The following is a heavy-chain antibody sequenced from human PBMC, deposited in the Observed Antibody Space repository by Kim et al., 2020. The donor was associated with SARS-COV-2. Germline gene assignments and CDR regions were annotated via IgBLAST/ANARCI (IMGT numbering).Heavy chain of an antibody. V-gene: IGHV1-69*13. CDR3: ARGELKQQLVIYYYYGMDV. J-gene: IGHJ6*02. D-gene: IGHD6-13*01. CDR2: IIPIFGTA. Sequence: SVKVSCKASGGTFSSYAISWVRQAPGQGLEWMGGIIPIFGTANYAQKFQGRVTITADESTSTAYMELSSLRSEDTAVYYCARGELKQQLVIYYYYGMDVWGQGTTVTVSS. CDR1: GGTFSSYA.